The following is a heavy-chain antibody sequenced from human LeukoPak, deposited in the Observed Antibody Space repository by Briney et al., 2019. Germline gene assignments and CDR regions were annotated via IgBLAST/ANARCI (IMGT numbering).Heavy chain of an antibody. CDR3: ASTIAVAGTFDY. Sequence: PSETLSLTCAVSGFSISSGYFWAWIRQSPGKGLEWIGSIFHSGITYYNPSLKSRITISVDTSKNQFSLRLSSVTAADTAVYYCASTIAVAGTFDYWGQGTLVTVSS. V-gene: IGHV4-38-2*01. J-gene: IGHJ4*02. D-gene: IGHD6-19*01. CDR1: GFSISSGYF. CDR2: IFHSGIT.